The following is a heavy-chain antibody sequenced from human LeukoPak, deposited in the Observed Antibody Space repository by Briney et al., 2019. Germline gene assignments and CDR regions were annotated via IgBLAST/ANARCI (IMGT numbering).Heavy chain of an antibody. D-gene: IGHD3-22*01. V-gene: IGHV3-74*01. Sequence: GGSLRLSCAASGFTFSSYWMHWVRQAPGKGLVWVSRINSDGSSTSYADSVKGQFTISRDNAKNTLYLQMNSLRAEDTAVYYCARGNKYYYDSSGYYYWGQGTLVTVSS. J-gene: IGHJ4*02. CDR1: GFTFSSYW. CDR3: ARGNKYYYDSSGYYY. CDR2: INSDGSST.